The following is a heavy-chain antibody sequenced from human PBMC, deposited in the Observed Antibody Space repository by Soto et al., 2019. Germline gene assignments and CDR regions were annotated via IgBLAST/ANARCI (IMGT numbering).Heavy chain of an antibody. CDR2: IGAYNGNT. CDR3: AREAPVAGVDY. J-gene: IGHJ4*02. Sequence: QLQLVQSGGEVKKPGASVKVSCKASGYTFTNYGISWVRQAPGQGLEWMAWIGAYNGNTNYARKFQGRVSVTRDTSTTTAYMELTSLRSDDTAVYYCAREAPVAGVDYWGQGTLVTVSS. D-gene: IGHD6-19*01. CDR1: GYTFTNYG. V-gene: IGHV1-18*01.